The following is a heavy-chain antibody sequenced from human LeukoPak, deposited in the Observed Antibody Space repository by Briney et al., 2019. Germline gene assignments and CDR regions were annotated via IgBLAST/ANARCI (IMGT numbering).Heavy chain of an antibody. CDR1: GFTFSSYA. Sequence: GGSLRLSCAASGFTFSSYAMSCVRQAPGKGLEWVSAISGSGGSTYYADSVKGRFTISRDNAKNPLYLQMNSLRAEDMALYYCAKGSGGYSYGHLDYWGQGTLVTVSS. V-gene: IGHV3-23*01. D-gene: IGHD5-18*01. J-gene: IGHJ4*02. CDR2: ISGSGGST. CDR3: AKGSGGYSYGHLDY.